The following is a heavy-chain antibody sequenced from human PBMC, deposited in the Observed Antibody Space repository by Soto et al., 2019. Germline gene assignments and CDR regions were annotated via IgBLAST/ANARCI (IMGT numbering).Heavy chain of an antibody. CDR1: GYTFNTYG. CDR3: ARDPHEFWTSYWFDP. Sequence: VASVKVSCKTSGYTFNTYGINWVRQAPGQGLELMGWISAYDGKTTYAEKFQGRVTLTTDTSTSTAYMEPRSLRSDDTAIYYCARDPHEFWTSYWFDPWGQGTPVTVSS. V-gene: IGHV1-18*01. CDR2: ISAYDGKT. J-gene: IGHJ5*02. D-gene: IGHD3-3*01.